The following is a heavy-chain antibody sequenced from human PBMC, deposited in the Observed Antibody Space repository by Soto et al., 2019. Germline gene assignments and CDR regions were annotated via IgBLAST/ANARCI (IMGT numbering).Heavy chain of an antibody. D-gene: IGHD3-22*01. J-gene: IGHJ5*02. CDR2: IYYSGST. CDR3: ARAYYYDRSGYYYGYNWFDP. CDR1: GGSISSSSYY. Sequence: ETLSLTCTVSGGSISSSSYYWGWIRQPPGKGLEWIGSIYYSGSTFYNPSLKSRLTISVDTSKNQFSLRLSSVTAADTAVYYCARAYYYDRSGYYYGYNWFDPWGQGTLVTVSS. V-gene: IGHV4-39*07.